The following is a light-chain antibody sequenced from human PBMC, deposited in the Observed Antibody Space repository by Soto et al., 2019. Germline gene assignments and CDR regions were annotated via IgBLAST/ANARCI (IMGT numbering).Light chain of an antibody. CDR1: SSDVGGYNF. J-gene: IGLJ3*02. Sequence: QSALTQPASVSGSPGQSITISCTGTSSDVGGYNFVSWYQHHPTKAPKLMIYEVTNRPSGVSNRFSGSKSGNTASLTISGLQAEDEADYYCSSYTGTSTWVFGGGTKLTVL. CDR3: SSYTGTSTWV. V-gene: IGLV2-14*01. CDR2: EVT.